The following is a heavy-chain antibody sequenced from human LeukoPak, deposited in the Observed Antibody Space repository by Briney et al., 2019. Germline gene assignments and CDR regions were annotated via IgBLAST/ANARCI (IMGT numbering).Heavy chain of an antibody. CDR1: GGSISSSSYY. D-gene: IGHD3-10*01. CDR2: IYYSGST. Sequence: SETLSLTCTVSGGSISSSSYYWGWIRQPPGKGLEWIGSIYYSGSTYYNPSLKSRVTISVDTSKSQFSLKLSSVTAADTAVYYCARLRMVRGVLYYFDYWGQGTLVTVSS. CDR3: ARLRMVRGVLYYFDY. V-gene: IGHV4-39*01. J-gene: IGHJ4*02.